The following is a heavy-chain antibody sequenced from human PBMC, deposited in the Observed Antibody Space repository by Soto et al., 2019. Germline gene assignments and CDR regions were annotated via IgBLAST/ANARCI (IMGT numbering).Heavy chain of an antibody. J-gene: IGHJ4*02. CDR2: IYWDDDK. V-gene: IGHV2-5*02. Sequence: SGPTLVNPTQTLTLTCTFSGLSLSTGGVGVGWIRQPPGKALEWLALIYWDDDKRYSPSLKTRLTITKDTSKNQVVLTMTNMDPVDTATYYCTHRYSNFFYWGQGTLVTVSS. D-gene: IGHD4-4*01. CDR1: GLSLSTGGVG. CDR3: THRYSNFFY.